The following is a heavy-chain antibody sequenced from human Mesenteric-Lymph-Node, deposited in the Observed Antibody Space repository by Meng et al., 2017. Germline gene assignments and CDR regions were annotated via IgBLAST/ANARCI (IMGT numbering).Heavy chain of an antibody. CDR2: VDAGNGYT. Sequence: ASVKVSCKASGYTFTTAALHWVRQAPGQGLEWMGWVDAGNGYTKYSQNFQGRVTITRDTPATTAYMELSSLTSEDTAVYYCAREAEYSSSGAYGMDVWGQGTTVTVSS. V-gene: IGHV1-3*01. D-gene: IGHD6-6*01. CDR1: GYTFTTAA. J-gene: IGHJ6*02. CDR3: AREAEYSSSGAYGMDV.